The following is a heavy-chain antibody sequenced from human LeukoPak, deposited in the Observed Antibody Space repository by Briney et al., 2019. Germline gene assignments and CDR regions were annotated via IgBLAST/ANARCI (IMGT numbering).Heavy chain of an antibody. D-gene: IGHD6-19*01. J-gene: IGHJ4*02. CDR3: ARESRAVADNFDY. CDR2: ISSSSSYI. Sequence: GGSLRLSCAASGFTFSSYSMNWVRQAPGKGLEWVSSISSSSSYIYYADSVKGRFTISRGNAKNSLYLQMNSLRAEDTAVYYCARESRAVADNFDYWGQGTLVTVSS. V-gene: IGHV3-21*01. CDR1: GFTFSSYS.